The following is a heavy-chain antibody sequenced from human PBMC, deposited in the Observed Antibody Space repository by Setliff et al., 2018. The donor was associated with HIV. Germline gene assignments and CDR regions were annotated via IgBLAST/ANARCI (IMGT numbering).Heavy chain of an antibody. CDR1: GFTFSSYS. J-gene: IGHJ4*02. CDR3: VTGSVPPN. V-gene: IGHV3-48*04. Sequence: PGGSLRLSCAASGFTFSSYSMSWLRQAPGKGLEWVSYISGSGSGVDYADSVKGRFIISRDNAKNSLFLQMNSLRAEDTVMYYCVTGSVPPNWGQGALVTVSS. CDR2: ISGSGSGV.